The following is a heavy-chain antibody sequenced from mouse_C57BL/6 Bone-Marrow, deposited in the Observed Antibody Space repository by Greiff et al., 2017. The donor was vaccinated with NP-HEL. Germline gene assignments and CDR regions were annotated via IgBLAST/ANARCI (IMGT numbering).Heavy chain of an antibody. J-gene: IGHJ2*01. CDR3: ARHYYSNYFDY. Sequence: EVHLVESGGDLVKPGGSLKLSCAASGFTFSSYGMSWVRQTPDKRLEWVATISSGGSYTYYQDSVKGRFTISRDNAKNTLYLQMSSLKSEDTAMYYCARHYYSNYFDYWGQGTTLTVSS. D-gene: IGHD2-5*01. CDR2: ISSGGSYT. V-gene: IGHV5-6*01. CDR1: GFTFSSYG.